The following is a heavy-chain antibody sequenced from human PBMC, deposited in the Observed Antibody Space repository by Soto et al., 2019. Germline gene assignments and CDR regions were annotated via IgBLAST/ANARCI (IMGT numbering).Heavy chain of an antibody. CDR1: GFTFSSYA. D-gene: IGHD6-6*01. V-gene: IGHV3-23*01. CDR2: ISGSGGST. Sequence: GGSLRLSCAASGFTFSSYAMSWVRQAPGKGLEWVSAISGSGGSTYYADSVKGRFTISRDNSKNTLYLQMNSLRAEDTAVYYCAKEGAARPPEPYYFDYWGQGTLVTVSS. CDR3: AKEGAARPPEPYYFDY. J-gene: IGHJ4*02.